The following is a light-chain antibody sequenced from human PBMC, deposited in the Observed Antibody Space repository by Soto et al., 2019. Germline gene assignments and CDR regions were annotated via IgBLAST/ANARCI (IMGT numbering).Light chain of an antibody. CDR1: QDISNY. V-gene: IGKV1-33*01. Sequence: DIQTTQSPSSLSASVGDRVTITCQASQDISNYLNWYQQKPGKAPKLLIYDASNLETGVPSRFSGSGSGTDFTFTISSLQPEDIATYYCQQYDNLPSITFGQGTRLEIK. CDR2: DAS. J-gene: IGKJ5*01. CDR3: QQYDNLPSIT.